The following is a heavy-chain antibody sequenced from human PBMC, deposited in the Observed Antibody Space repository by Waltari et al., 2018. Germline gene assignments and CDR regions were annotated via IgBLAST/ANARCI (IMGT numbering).Heavy chain of an antibody. Sequence: QVQLQQWGAGLLKPSETLSLTCAVYGGSFSGYYWSWIRQPPGKGLEWIGEINHSGSTNYNPSLKSRVTIAVDRSKNQFSLKLSSVTAADTAVYYCASRTEPLYYYYMDVWGKGTTVTVSS. CDR2: INHSGST. J-gene: IGHJ6*03. CDR3: ASRTEPLYYYYMDV. CDR1: GGSFSGYY. V-gene: IGHV4-34*01.